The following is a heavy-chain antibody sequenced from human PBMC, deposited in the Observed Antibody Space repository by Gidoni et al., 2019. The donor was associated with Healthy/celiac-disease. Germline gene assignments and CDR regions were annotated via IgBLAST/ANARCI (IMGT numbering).Heavy chain of an antibody. CDR1: GVTISSYA. J-gene: IGHJ3*02. Sequence: VQLLESGGGLVQPGGSLRLSCAASGVTISSYAKSWVRQASGKGLEWVSAISGSGGSTYYADSVKGRFTISRENSKNTLYLQMNSLRAEDTAVYYCAKDGYGYPDAFDIWGQGTMVTVSS. D-gene: IGHD2-2*03. CDR2: ISGSGGST. CDR3: AKDGYGYPDAFDI. V-gene: IGHV3-23*01.